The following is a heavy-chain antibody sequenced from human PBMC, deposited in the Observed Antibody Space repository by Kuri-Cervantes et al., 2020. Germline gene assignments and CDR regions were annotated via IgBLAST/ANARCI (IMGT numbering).Heavy chain of an antibody. Sequence: GESLKISCAASGFTFSSYAMHWVRQAPGKGLEWVAVISYDGSNKFYADSVKGRFTISRDNSKNTLYLQMNSLRAEDTAVYYCAVQGGIAAWGQGTLVTVSS. CDR1: GFTFSSYA. CDR3: AVQGGIAA. CDR2: ISYDGSNK. J-gene: IGHJ5*02. V-gene: IGHV3-30*03. D-gene: IGHD6-13*01.